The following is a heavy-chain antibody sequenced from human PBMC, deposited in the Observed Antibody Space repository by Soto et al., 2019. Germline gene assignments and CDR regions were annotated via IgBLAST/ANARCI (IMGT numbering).Heavy chain of an antibody. CDR2: ISWNSGSI. V-gene: IGHV3-9*01. D-gene: IGHD3-22*01. J-gene: IGHJ4*02. Sequence: SPRLSCAASGFTFDDYAMHWVRQAPGKGLEWVSGISWNSGSIGYADSVKGRFTISRDNAKNSPYLQMNSLRAEDTALYYCAKDLHYYDSSGYDHWGQGTLVTVSS. CDR3: AKDLHYYDSSGYDH. CDR1: GFTFDDYA.